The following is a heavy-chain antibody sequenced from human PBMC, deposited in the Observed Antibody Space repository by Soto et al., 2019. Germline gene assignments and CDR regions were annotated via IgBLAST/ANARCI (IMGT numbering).Heavy chain of an antibody. D-gene: IGHD2-21*02. CDR2: IIPIFGTA. CDR3: AREVGCGGDCYLRRYFDY. CDR1: GGTFSSYA. J-gene: IGHJ4*02. Sequence: QVQLVQSGAEVKKPGSSVKVSCKASGGTFSSYAISWVRQAPGQGLEWMGGIIPIFGTANYAQKFQGRVTITADESTSTAYMELSSLRSEDTAVYYCAREVGCGGDCYLRRYFDYWGQGTLVTVSS. V-gene: IGHV1-69*01.